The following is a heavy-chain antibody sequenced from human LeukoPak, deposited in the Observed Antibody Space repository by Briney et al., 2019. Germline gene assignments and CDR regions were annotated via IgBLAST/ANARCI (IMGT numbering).Heavy chain of an antibody. CDR1: GFTFSSYG. J-gene: IGHJ5*02. CDR3: ARAPPDPYYYDSSGSGLDP. V-gene: IGHV3-33*01. CDR2: IWYDGSNK. D-gene: IGHD3-22*01. Sequence: GRSLRLSCAASGFTFSSYGMHWVRQAPGKGLEWVVVIWYDGSNKYYADSVKGRFTISRDNSKNTLYLQMNSLRAEDTAVYYCARAPPDPYYYDSSGSGLDPWGQGTLVTVSS.